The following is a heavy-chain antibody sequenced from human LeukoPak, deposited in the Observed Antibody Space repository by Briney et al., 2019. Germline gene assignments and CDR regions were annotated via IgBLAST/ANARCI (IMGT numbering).Heavy chain of an antibody. D-gene: IGHD3-22*01. J-gene: IGHJ5*02. V-gene: IGHV1-69*13. CDR2: IIPIFGTA. CDR1: GGTFSSYA. CDR3: AIYYYDSSGYPRWFDP. Sequence: ASVKVSCKASGGTFSSYAISWVRQAPGQGLEWMGGIIPIFGTANYAQRFQGRVTITADESTSTAYMELSSLRSEDTAVYYCAIYYYDSSGYPRWFDPWGQGTLVTVSS.